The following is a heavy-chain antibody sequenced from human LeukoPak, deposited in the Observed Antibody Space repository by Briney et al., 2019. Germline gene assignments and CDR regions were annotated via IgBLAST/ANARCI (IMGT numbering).Heavy chain of an antibody. D-gene: IGHD2-2*01. Sequence: SETLSLTCAVYGGSFSGYYWSWIRQPPGKGLEWIGHIHYSGSTNYNPSLKSRVTISVDTSKNQFSLKLSSVTAADTAVYYCASSGSSTSLFEFDPWGQGTLVTVSS. CDR2: IHYSGST. V-gene: IGHV4-59*08. CDR3: ASSGSSTSLFEFDP. CDR1: GGSFSGYY. J-gene: IGHJ5*02.